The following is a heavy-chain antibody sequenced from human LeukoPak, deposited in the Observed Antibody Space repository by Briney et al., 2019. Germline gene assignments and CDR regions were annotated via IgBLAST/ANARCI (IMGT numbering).Heavy chain of an antibody. CDR1: GFTFDDYS. J-gene: IGHJ3*01. CDR3: TRDLRIAMIADAFDL. CDR2: ISSSSTYI. D-gene: IGHD3-22*01. V-gene: IGHV3-21*01. Sequence: GGSLRLSCAASGFTFDDYSMNWVRQAPGKGLEWVSFISSSSTYIFYADSMKGRFTISRDNPKNSLYLQMNSLRAEDTAIYYCTRDLRIAMIADAFDLWGQGTMVTVSS.